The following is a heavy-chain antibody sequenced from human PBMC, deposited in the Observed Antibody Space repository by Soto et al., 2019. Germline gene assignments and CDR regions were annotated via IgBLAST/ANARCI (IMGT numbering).Heavy chain of an antibody. CDR1: GFTFSSYA. Sequence: GGSLRLSCAASGFTFSSYAMHWVRQAPGKGLEWVAVISYDGSNKYYADSVKGRFTISRDNSKNTLYLQMNSLRAEDTAVYYCARGSGDDGSGSYYQPDYGMGVWGQGTTVTVSS. CDR3: ARGSGDDGSGSYYQPDYGMGV. J-gene: IGHJ6*02. CDR2: ISYDGSNK. V-gene: IGHV3-30-3*01. D-gene: IGHD3-10*01.